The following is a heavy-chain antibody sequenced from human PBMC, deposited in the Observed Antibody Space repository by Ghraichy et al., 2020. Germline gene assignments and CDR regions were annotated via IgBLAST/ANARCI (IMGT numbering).Heavy chain of an antibody. Sequence: GGSLRLSCAGSGFTFNNYVMSWVRQAPGEGLEWVSSIGGSGINTYYADLAKGRFTISRDNSKNTLYLHMNSLKTEDTAVYYCVKDRLIYRQLSTDAFDVWGLGPVVSVSS. D-gene: IGHD1-1*01. CDR1: GFTFNNYV. CDR2: IGGSGINT. J-gene: IGHJ3*01. V-gene: IGHV3-23*01. CDR3: VKDRLIYRQLSTDAFDV.